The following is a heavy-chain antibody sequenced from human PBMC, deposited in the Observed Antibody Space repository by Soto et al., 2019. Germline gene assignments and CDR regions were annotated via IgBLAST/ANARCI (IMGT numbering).Heavy chain of an antibody. J-gene: IGHJ3*02. Sequence: PRLSCAASGFTFSSYEMNWVRQAPGKGLEWVSYISSSGSTIYYADSVKGRFTISRDNAKNSLYLQMNSLRAEDTAVYYCARDQEKWYYYDSSGSGAFDIWGQGTMVTVSS. D-gene: IGHD3-22*01. CDR3: ARDQEKWYYYDSSGSGAFDI. CDR1: GFTFSSYE. CDR2: ISSSGSTI. V-gene: IGHV3-48*03.